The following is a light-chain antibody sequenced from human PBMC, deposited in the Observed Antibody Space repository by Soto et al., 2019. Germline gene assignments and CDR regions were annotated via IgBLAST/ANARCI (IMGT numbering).Light chain of an antibody. CDR1: QSVGGTF. J-gene: IGKJ1*01. V-gene: IGKV3-20*01. CDR2: GAS. CDR3: QQYGGSPRT. Sequence: IVLTQSLGTLSLSQGEGATLSCRASQSVGGTFLAWYQQKGGQAPRLLIHGASNRATGIPDRFSGSGSGTDFTLTISRLEPEDFAVYYCQQYGGSPRTFGQGTKVDVK.